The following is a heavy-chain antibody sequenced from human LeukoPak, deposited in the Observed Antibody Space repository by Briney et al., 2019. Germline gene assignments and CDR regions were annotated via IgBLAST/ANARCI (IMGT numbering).Heavy chain of an antibody. D-gene: IGHD3-10*01. CDR1: GYTFTSYA. V-gene: IGHV7-4-1*02. Sequence: ASVKVSCKASGYTFTSYAMNWVRQAPGQGLEWMGWINTNTGNPTYAQGFTGRFVFSLDTSVSTAYLQISSLKAEDTAVYYCARGRRFGELPGSPGIPDYWGQGTPVTVSS. CDR2: INTNTGNP. CDR3: ARGRRFGELPGSPGIPDY. J-gene: IGHJ4*02.